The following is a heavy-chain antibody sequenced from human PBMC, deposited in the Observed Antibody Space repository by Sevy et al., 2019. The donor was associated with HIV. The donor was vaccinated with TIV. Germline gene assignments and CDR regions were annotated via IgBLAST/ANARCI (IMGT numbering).Heavy chain of an antibody. CDR2: ISRHNVNT. Sequence: ASVKVSCKASGYTFTSYGISWVRQAPGQGLEWMGWISRHNVNTNYVQKLQGRVTLTTDTSTSTAYMELRSLRSDDTAVYYCARDRGITAPDTPDYWGQGTLVTVSS. D-gene: IGHD6-13*01. CDR3: ARDRGITAPDTPDY. V-gene: IGHV1-18*01. CDR1: GYTFTSYG. J-gene: IGHJ4*02.